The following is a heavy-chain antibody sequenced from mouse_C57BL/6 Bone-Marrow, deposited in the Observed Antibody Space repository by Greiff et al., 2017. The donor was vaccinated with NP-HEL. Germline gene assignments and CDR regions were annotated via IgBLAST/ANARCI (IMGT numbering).Heavy chain of an antibody. CDR3: ARYYYGSSWFAY. CDR1: GYTFTSYG. CDR2: IYPRSGNT. J-gene: IGHJ3*01. V-gene: IGHV1-81*01. D-gene: IGHD1-1*01. Sequence: QVQLQQSGAELARPGASVKLSCKASGYTFTSYGISWVKQRTGQGLEWIGEIYPRSGNTYYTAKFKGKATLTADKSSSTAYMELRSLTSEDSAVYFGARYYYGSSWFAYWGQGTLVTVSA.